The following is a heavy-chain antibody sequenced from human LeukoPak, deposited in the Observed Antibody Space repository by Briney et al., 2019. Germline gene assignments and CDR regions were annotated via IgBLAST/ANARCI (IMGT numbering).Heavy chain of an antibody. V-gene: IGHV3-30*02. Sequence: GGSLRLSCAASGFTFSSYGMHWVRQAPGKGLEWVAFIRYDGSNKYYAGSVKGRFTISRDNSKNTLYLQMNSLRAEDTAVYYCAKAYCGGDCYFGYWGQGTLVTDSS. CDR2: IRYDGSNK. J-gene: IGHJ4*02. CDR3: AKAYCGGDCYFGY. CDR1: GFTFSSYG. D-gene: IGHD2-21*02.